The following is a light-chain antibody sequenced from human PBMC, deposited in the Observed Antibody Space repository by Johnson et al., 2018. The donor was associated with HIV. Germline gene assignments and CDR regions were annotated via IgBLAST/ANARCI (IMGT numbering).Light chain of an antibody. V-gene: IGLV1-51*01. CDR3: GTSDSSLSAHYV. Sequence: QSVLTQPPSVSAAPGQKVTISCSGSTSNIGNNYVSWYQQLPGTAPKLLIYDNNKRPSGIADRFSGSKSGTSATLGITGLQTGDEADYYCGTSDSSLSAHYVFGTGTKVTVL. J-gene: IGLJ1*01. CDR2: DNN. CDR1: TSNIGNNY.